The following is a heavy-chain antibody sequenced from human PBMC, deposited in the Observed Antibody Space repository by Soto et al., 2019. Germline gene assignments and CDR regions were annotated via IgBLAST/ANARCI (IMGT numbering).Heavy chain of an antibody. CDR2: IYYGGTT. V-gene: IGHV4-59*08. D-gene: IGHD2-2*01. J-gene: IGHJ5*02. CDR3: ARLGAYYQPLHP. CDR1: GDTFSAIY. Sequence: SETMSLTWTVSGDTFSAIYCSWISQPPGKGLEWVGYIYYGGTTSYNPSLKSRVTISLETSKSQFSLRLTSVSASDSAVYYCARLGAYYQPLHPWGPGTLVTVSS.